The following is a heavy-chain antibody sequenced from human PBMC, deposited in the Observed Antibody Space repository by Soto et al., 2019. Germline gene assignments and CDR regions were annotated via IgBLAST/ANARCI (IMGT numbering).Heavy chain of an antibody. J-gene: IGHJ5*02. CDR2: IWYDGSNK. CDR3: ARDNDYGDPQNLSWFDP. D-gene: IGHD4-17*01. V-gene: IGHV3-33*01. Sequence: GGSLRLSCAASGFTFSSYGMHWVRQAPGKGLEWVAVIWYDGSNKYYADSVKGRFTISRDNSKNTLYLQMNSLRAEDTAVYYCARDNDYGDPQNLSWFDPWGQGTLVTVSS. CDR1: GFTFSSYG.